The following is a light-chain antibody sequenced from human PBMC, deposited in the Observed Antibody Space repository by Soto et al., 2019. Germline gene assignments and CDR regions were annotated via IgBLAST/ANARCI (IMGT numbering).Light chain of an antibody. V-gene: IGLV1-44*01. Sequence: QSVLTQPPSSSGTPGQRVTISCSGSSSNIGSDAVTWYQQLPGTAPKLLIYTNNQRPSGVPDRLSGSKSGTSASRAISGPQSEDEAYYYCAAWDDSLNGWVFGGGTKLTVL. CDR2: TNN. CDR3: AAWDDSLNGWV. J-gene: IGLJ3*02. CDR1: SSNIGSDA.